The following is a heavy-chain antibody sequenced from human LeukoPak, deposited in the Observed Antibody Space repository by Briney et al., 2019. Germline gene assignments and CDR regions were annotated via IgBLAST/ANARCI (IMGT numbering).Heavy chain of an antibody. D-gene: IGHD3-22*01. Sequence: GGSLRLSCSASGFTFSSYAMHWVRQAPGKGLEYVSAISSNGGSTYYADSVKGRFSISRDNSKNTLYLQMSSLRAEDTAVYYCVKDGGTRYYYDSSGYSEFDYWGQGTVAIVSS. CDR1: GFTFSSYA. V-gene: IGHV3-64D*09. CDR3: VKDGGTRYYYDSSGYSEFDY. CDR2: ISSNGGST. J-gene: IGHJ4*02.